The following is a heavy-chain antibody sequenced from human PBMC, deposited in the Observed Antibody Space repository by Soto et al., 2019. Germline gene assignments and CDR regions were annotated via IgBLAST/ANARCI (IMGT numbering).Heavy chain of an antibody. CDR3: ARSPDYHYYMEV. V-gene: IGHV3-23*01. J-gene: IGHJ6*03. Sequence: GSLRLSCAASGFTFSSYAMSWVRQAPGKGLEWVSTISSSGGSTYYTDSVKGRFTLSRDNSKNTLYLQMNSLRAEDTAVYYCARSPDYHYYMEVWGKGTTVTVSS. CDR2: ISSSGGST. CDR1: GFTFSSYA.